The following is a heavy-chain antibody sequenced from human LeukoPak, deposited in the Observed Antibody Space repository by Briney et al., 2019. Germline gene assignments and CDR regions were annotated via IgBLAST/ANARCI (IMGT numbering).Heavy chain of an antibody. J-gene: IGHJ1*01. CDR3: ARDGPGYSSEEYFQH. CDR2: ISYDGSNK. V-gene: IGHV3-30-3*01. CDR1: GFTFSSYA. Sequence: PGRSLRLSCAASGFTFSSYAMHWVRQAPGKGLEWVAVISYDGSNKYYADSVKGRFTISRDNAKNSLYLQMNSLRAEDTAVYYCARDGPGYSSEEYFQHWGQGTLVTVSS. D-gene: IGHD6-25*01.